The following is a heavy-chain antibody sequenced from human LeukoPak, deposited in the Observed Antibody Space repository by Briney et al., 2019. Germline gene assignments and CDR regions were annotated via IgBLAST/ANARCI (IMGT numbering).Heavy chain of an antibody. J-gene: IGHJ2*01. Sequence: GGSLRLSCAASGFTFSSYSMNWVRQAPGKGLEWVSGITGSAGSTYYVDSVKGRFTISRDNSKNTLYLQMNSLRAEDTAVYYCAKPVTGYWYFDLWGRGTLVTVSS. CDR3: AKPVTGYWYFDL. CDR1: GFTFSSYS. CDR2: ITGSAGST. D-gene: IGHD1-14*01. V-gene: IGHV3-23*01.